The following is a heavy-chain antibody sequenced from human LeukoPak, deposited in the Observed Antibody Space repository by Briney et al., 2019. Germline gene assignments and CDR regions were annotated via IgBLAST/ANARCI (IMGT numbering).Heavy chain of an antibody. D-gene: IGHD3-10*01. CDR1: GFTFSSYT. J-gene: IGHJ4*02. CDR3: AKGRGQGFDY. Sequence: GGSLRLSCAASGFTFSSYTMKWVRQAPGKGLEWVSGISGSGIGGRTHYADSVKGRFTISRDNSKNTLYLQMNSLRVEDTAVYYCAKGRGQGFDYWGQGTLVTVSS. V-gene: IGHV3-23*01. CDR2: ISGSGIGGRT.